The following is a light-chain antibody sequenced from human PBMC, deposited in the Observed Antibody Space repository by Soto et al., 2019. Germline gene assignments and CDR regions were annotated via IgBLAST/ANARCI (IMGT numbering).Light chain of an antibody. Sequence: EIVLTQSPATLSLSPGERSPLSGRARPRVRSYLAWYQQKPGQAPRLLIYDASNRATGIPARFSGSGSGTDFTLTISSLEPEDFAVYYCQQRSNGPTVGQGTKVDIK. CDR2: DAS. CDR3: QQRSNGPT. V-gene: IGKV3-11*01. J-gene: IGKJ1*01. CDR1: PRVRSY.